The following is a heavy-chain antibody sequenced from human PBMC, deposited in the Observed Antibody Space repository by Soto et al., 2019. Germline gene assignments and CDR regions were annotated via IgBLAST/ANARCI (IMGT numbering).Heavy chain of an antibody. CDR1: GFTFSSYA. V-gene: IGHV3-23*01. D-gene: IGHD3-10*01. J-gene: IGHJ6*03. CDR2: ISGSGGST. CDR3: ARAASNYFSSGSYLPYYKDF. Sequence: PGGSLRLSCAASGFTFSSYAMSWVRQAPGKGLEWVSAISGSGGSTYYADSVKGRFTISRDNAKNTLYLQMNSLRAEDTAVYYCARAASNYFSSGSYLPYYKDFSGKSTKVTVS.